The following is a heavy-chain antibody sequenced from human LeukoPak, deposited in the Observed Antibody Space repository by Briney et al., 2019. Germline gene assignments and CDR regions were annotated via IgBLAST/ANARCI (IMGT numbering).Heavy chain of an antibody. CDR1: GGSISSYY. CDR2: IYYSGST. V-gene: IGHV4-59*12. Sequence: SETLSLTCTVSGGSISSYYWSWIRQPPGKGLEWIGYIYYSGSTNYNPSLKSRVTISVDTSKNQFSLKLSSVTAADTAVYYCARDFPRTNWFDPWGQGTLVTVSS. CDR3: ARDFPRTNWFDP. J-gene: IGHJ5*02. D-gene: IGHD3/OR15-3a*01.